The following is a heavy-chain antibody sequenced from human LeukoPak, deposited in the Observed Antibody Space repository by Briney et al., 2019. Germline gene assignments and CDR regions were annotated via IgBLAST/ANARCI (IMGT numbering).Heavy chain of an antibody. Sequence: QPGGSLRLSCAASGFTFRTYCMSWVRQALGKGLEWVANIFQDGNDKYYVDSVKGRFTISRDNAKNSLYLQMNSLGAEDTAFYYCARGLMGGYPYFENWGQGTLVTVSS. CDR1: GFTFRTYC. V-gene: IGHV3-7*03. D-gene: IGHD3-22*01. CDR3: ARGLMGGYPYFEN. J-gene: IGHJ4*02. CDR2: IFQDGNDK.